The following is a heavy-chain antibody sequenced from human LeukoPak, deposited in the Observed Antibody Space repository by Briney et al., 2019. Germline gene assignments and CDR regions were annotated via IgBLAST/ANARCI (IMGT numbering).Heavy chain of an antibody. D-gene: IGHD1-26*01. CDR3: ATDRLVGAFYYFDY. CDR1: GFTLTELS. CDR2: FDPEDGET. Sequence: GASVKVSCKVSGFTLTELSMHWVRQAPGKGLEWMGGFDPEDGETIYAQKFQGRVTMTEDTSTDTAYMELSSLRSEDTAVYYCATDRLVGAFYYFDYWGQGTLVISSS. V-gene: IGHV1-24*01. J-gene: IGHJ4*02.